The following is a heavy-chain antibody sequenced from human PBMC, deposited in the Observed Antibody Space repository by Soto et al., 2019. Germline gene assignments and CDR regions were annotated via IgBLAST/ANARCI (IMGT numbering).Heavy chain of an antibody. D-gene: IGHD3-3*01. CDR1: GFTFSSYA. CDR2: ISYDGSNK. CDR3: ARSQLRFLEWLFGMDV. J-gene: IGHJ6*02. Sequence: PGGSLRLSCAASGFTFSSYAMHWVRQAPGKGLEWVAVISYDGSNKYYADSVKGRFTISRDNSKNTLYLQMNSLRAEDTAVYYCARSQLRFLEWLFGMDVWGLGTTVTVSS. V-gene: IGHV3-30-3*01.